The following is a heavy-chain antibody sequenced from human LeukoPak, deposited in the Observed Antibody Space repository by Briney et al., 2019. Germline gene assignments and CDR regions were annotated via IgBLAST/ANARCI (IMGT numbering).Heavy chain of an antibody. D-gene: IGHD2-2*01. CDR2: IKPNSGGT. Sequence: ASVKVSCKASGYTFTGYYMHWVRQAPGQGLEWMGRIKPNSGGTNYAQKFQGRVTMTRDTSISTAYMELSRLRSDDTAVYYCAGCSSTSCYDGAFDYWGQGTLVTVSS. J-gene: IGHJ4*02. V-gene: IGHV1-2*06. CDR1: GYTFTGYY. CDR3: AGCSSTSCYDGAFDY.